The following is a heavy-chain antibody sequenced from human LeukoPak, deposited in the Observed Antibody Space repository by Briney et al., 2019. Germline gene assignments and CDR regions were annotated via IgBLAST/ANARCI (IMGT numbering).Heavy chain of an antibody. CDR1: GGSISSYY. V-gene: IGHV4-59*01. CDR3: AKVGSALDVFDI. Sequence: PSETLSLTCTVSGGSISSYYWSWIRQPPGKGLEWIGYIYNSGSNNYNPSLKSRVTISVDTSKNQLSLKLSSVTAADTPVYYCAKVGSALDVFDIWGQGTMVTVSS. D-gene: IGHD6-6*01. J-gene: IGHJ3*02. CDR2: IYNSGSN.